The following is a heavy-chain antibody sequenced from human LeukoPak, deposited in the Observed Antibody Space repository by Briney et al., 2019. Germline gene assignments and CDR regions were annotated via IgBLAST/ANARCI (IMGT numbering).Heavy chain of an antibody. J-gene: IGHJ5*01. Sequence: GGSLRLSCAASGFTFSSYGMHWVRQAPGKGLEWVAFTRYDGGNKYYADSVKGRFTISRDNSKNTLYLQMVSLRAEDTALYYCARGLLLWEPDSWGQGTLVTVSS. D-gene: IGHD1-26*01. CDR2: TRYDGGNK. CDR3: ARGLLLWEPDS. V-gene: IGHV3-30*02. CDR1: GFTFSSYG.